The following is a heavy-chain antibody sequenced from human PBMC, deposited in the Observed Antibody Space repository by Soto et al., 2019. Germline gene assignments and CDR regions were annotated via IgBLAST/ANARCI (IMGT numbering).Heavy chain of an antibody. V-gene: IGHV3-48*02. CDR1: VFTFSSYS. J-gene: IGHJ4*02. Sequence: PWWSLRLSCSASVFTFSSYSMNWLRQAPGKGLEWVSYISSSSITIYYADSVKGRFTISRDNAKNSLYLQMNSLRDEDTAVYYCARVPYDDWRSYYFDYWGQGTLVTVSS. CDR2: ISSSSITI. D-gene: IGHD3-3*01. CDR3: ARVPYDDWRSYYFDY.